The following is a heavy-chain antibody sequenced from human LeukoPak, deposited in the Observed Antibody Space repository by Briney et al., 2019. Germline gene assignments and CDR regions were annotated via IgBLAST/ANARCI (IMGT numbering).Heavy chain of an antibody. Sequence: QPGGSLRLSCAASGFTFSSYAMHWVRQAPGKGLEWVAAISYDGSNKYYADSVKGRFTISRDNSKNTLNLQMNSLRAEDTAVYYCARAPLSVYYYDSSGYLDYWGQGTLVTVSS. D-gene: IGHD3-22*01. V-gene: IGHV3-30-3*01. CDR3: ARAPLSVYYYDSSGYLDY. CDR1: GFTFSSYA. CDR2: ISYDGSNK. J-gene: IGHJ4*02.